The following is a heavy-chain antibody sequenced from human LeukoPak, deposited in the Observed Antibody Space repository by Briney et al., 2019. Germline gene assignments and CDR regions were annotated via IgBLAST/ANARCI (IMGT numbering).Heavy chain of an antibody. CDR1: GFTFSSYA. Sequence: GGSLRLSCSASGFTFSSYAMHWVRQAPGKGLEYVASISSNGDSTYYADSVKGRFTISRDNSKNTLYLQMISLRAEDTAVYYCVKGGSSGWYPPTKYWGQGTLVTVSS. CDR3: VKGGSSGWYPPTKY. J-gene: IGHJ4*01. CDR2: ISSNGDST. D-gene: IGHD6-19*01. V-gene: IGHV3-64D*09.